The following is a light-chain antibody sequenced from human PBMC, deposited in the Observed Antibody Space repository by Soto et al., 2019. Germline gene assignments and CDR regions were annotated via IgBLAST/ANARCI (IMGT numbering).Light chain of an antibody. Sequence: QSVLTQPASVSGSPGQSIAISCTGTSSDVGGYDYVSWYQQHPGKAPQLMIYDVSNRPSGVSNRFSGSKSDNTAYLTISGLQAEDEADYYCSSYTSSSTYVFGTGTKLTVL. CDR2: DVS. V-gene: IGLV2-14*01. J-gene: IGLJ1*01. CDR3: SSYTSSSTYV. CDR1: SSDVGGYDY.